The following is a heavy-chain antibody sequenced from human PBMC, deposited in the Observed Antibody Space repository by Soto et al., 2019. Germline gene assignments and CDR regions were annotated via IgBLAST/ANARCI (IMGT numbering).Heavy chain of an antibody. CDR2: IYYSGST. Sequence: QLQLQESGPGLVKPSETLSLTCTVSGGSISSSSYYWGWIRQPPGKGLEWIGSIYYSGSTYYNPSLKSRVTISVDTSKNQFSLKLSSVTAADTAVYYCAGTIAVAAPGDYWGQGTLVTVSS. J-gene: IGHJ4*02. CDR3: AGTIAVAAPGDY. CDR1: GGSISSSSYY. V-gene: IGHV4-39*01. D-gene: IGHD6-19*01.